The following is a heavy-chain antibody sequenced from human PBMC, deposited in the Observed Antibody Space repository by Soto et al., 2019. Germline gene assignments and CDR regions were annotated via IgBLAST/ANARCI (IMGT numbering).Heavy chain of an antibody. D-gene: IGHD1-20*01. CDR2: ISSSSSYI. J-gene: IGHJ4*02. V-gene: IGHV3-21*01. Sequence: GGSLRLSCAASGFTFSSYSMNWVRQAPGKGLEWVSSISSSSSYIYYADSVKGRFTISRDNAKNSLYLQMNSLRAEDTAVYYCASTSWRDNLYYFDYWGQGTLVTVSS. CDR3: ASTSWRDNLYYFDY. CDR1: GFTFSSYS.